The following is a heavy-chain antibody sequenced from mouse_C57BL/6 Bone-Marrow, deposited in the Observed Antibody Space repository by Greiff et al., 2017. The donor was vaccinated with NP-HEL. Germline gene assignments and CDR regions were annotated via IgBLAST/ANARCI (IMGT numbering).Heavy chain of an antibody. Sequence: QVQLQQPGAELVKPGASVKMSCKASGYTFTSYWITWVKQRPGQGLEWIGDIYPGSGSTNYNEKFKSKATLTVDTSSSTAYMQLSSLTSEDSAVYYCARERDGYGLFAYWGQGTLVTVSA. V-gene: IGHV1-55*01. D-gene: IGHD2-2*01. CDR1: GYTFTSYW. CDR3: ARERDGYGLFAY. J-gene: IGHJ3*01. CDR2: IYPGSGST.